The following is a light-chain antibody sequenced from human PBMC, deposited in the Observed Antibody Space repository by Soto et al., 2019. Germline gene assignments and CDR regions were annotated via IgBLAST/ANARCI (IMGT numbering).Light chain of an antibody. V-gene: IGLV1-40*01. Sequence: QSALTQPASVSGSPGQSITISCTGTSSNIGARFDVHWYQHLPGTAPKLLIYDNHNRPSGVPDRFSGSTSGTSASLAITGLQAEDEADYYCQSFDTSLSGSIFGGGTKLTVL. J-gene: IGLJ2*01. CDR2: DNH. CDR1: SSNIGARFD. CDR3: QSFDTSLSGSI.